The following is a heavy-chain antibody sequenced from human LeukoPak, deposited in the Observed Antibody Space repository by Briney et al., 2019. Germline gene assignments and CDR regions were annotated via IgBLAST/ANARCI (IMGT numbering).Heavy chain of an antibody. Sequence: SGTPSLTCTVSGGSIRSSYYNWGRIRQPPGKELESVGSSYDSGSTYYNPTLKSPVTISVDTSKNQFSLKLNSVTAADTAVYYCARHYGPWGQGTLVTVSS. V-gene: IGHV4-39*01. D-gene: IGHD3-10*01. CDR2: SYDSGST. CDR1: GGSIRSSYYN. CDR3: ARHYGP. J-gene: IGHJ5*02.